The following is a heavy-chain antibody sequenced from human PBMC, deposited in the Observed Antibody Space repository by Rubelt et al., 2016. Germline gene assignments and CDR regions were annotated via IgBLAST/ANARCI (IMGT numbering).Heavy chain of an antibody. J-gene: IGHJ4*02. V-gene: IGHV3-74*02. CDR2: INTEGSIT. CDR3: ARPAVETDSDVFDY. Sequence: EVQLVESGGGLVQPGGSLRLSCAASGFIFNKYWMHWVRQVPGEGLMWVSRINTEGSITNYADSVKGRFTISRDNAKNTVYLEMNSMRADDTAVYYCARPAVETDSDVFDYWGQGTLVTVSS. D-gene: IGHD5-24*01. CDR1: GFIFNKYW.